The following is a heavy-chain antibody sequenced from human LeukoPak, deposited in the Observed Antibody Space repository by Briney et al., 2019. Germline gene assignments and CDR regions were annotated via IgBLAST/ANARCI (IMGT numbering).Heavy chain of an antibody. Sequence: GVSPRLFCVASGFTFSNSAMTWVRQRPGKGLEWVSSISDGGDSTYYADSVKGRFTISRDNSKNTLYLQMNSLRVEDTAVYYCAKDPWTLDGDYGDIWGQGTLVTV. CDR3: AKDPWTLDGDYGDI. J-gene: IGHJ4*02. CDR2: ISDGGDST. D-gene: IGHD4-17*01. CDR1: GFTFSNSA. V-gene: IGHV3-23*01.